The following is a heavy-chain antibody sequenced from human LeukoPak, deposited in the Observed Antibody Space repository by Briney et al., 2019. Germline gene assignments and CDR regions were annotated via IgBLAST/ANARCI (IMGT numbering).Heavy chain of an antibody. D-gene: IGHD1-26*01. Sequence: GGPLRLSCAASGFTFSSYGMPWVRQAPGKGLEWVAVIWYDGSNKYYADSVKGRFTISRDNSKNTLYLQMNSLRAEDTAVYYCARPKSPYSGSYDWFDPWGQGTLVTVSS. CDR3: ARPKSPYSGSYDWFDP. J-gene: IGHJ5*02. CDR1: GFTFSSYG. V-gene: IGHV3-33*08. CDR2: IWYDGSNK.